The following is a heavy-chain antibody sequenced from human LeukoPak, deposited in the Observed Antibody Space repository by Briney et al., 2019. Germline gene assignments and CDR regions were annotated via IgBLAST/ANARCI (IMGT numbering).Heavy chain of an antibody. D-gene: IGHD1-26*01. J-gene: IGHJ4*02. Sequence: SETLSLTCTVSGGSIGSNTFYWAWIRQPPGKGLEWIGGIYYSGSTFYSPSLKSRVTISVDTSKNQFSLKLGSVTAADTAVYYCARDPDEISGSYFDYWGQGTLVTVSS. V-gene: IGHV4-39*07. CDR2: IYYSGST. CDR3: ARDPDEISGSYFDY. CDR1: GGSIGSNTFY.